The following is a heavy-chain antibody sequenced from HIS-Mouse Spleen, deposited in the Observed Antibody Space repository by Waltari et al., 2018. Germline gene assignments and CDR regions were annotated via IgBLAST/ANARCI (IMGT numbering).Heavy chain of an antibody. D-gene: IGHD6-13*01. Sequence: QLQLQESGPGLVKPSETLSLTCTVSGGSISSSSYYWGWIRQPPGKGLEWIGSINYRASTNSNPSLKSRVTISVDTSKNQFSLKLSSVTAADTAVYYCAREIPYSSSWYDWYFDLWGRGTLVTVSS. CDR2: INYRAST. V-gene: IGHV4-39*07. CDR3: AREIPYSSSWYDWYFDL. J-gene: IGHJ2*01. CDR1: GGSISSSSYY.